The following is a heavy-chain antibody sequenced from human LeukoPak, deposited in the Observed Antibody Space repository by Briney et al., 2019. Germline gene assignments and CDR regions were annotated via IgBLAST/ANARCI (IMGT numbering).Heavy chain of an antibody. CDR3: ARDLRYSNSSRAYYYYYYMDV. J-gene: IGHJ6*03. V-gene: IGHV4-34*01. D-gene: IGHD4-11*01. Sequence: SETLSLTCAVYGGSFSGYYWSWIRQPPGKGLEWIGEINHSGSTNYNPSLKSRVTISVDTSKNQFSLKLSSVTAADTAVYYCARDLRYSNSSRAYYYYYYMDVWGKGTTVTVSS. CDR1: GGSFSGYY. CDR2: INHSGST.